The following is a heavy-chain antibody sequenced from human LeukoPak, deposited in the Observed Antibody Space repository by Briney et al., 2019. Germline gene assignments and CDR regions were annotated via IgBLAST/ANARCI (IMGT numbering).Heavy chain of an antibody. CDR2: IRYDGSNK. J-gene: IGHJ3*02. CDR3: ARDYFDAFDI. V-gene: IGHV3-30*02. Sequence: GGSLRLSCAASGFTFSSYGMHWVRQAPGKGLEWVAFIRYDGSNKYYADSVKGRFTISRDNSKNTLYLQMNSLRAEDTAVYYCARDYFDAFDIWGQGTMVTVSS. D-gene: IGHD2/OR15-2a*01. CDR1: GFTFSSYG.